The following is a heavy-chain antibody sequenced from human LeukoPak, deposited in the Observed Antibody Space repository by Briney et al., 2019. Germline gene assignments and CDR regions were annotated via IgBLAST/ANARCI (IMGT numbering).Heavy chain of an antibody. CDR1: GYSFTSYW. Sequence: PGESLRISCKGSGYSFTSYWITWVRQMPGKGLEWMGRMDPSDSYSNYSPSFQGHVTISADKSISTAYLQWSSLKASDTAMYYCARRCSSNSCPFEYWGQGTLVTASS. J-gene: IGHJ4*02. CDR2: MDPSDSYS. D-gene: IGHD2-2*01. V-gene: IGHV5-10-1*01. CDR3: ARRCSSNSCPFEY.